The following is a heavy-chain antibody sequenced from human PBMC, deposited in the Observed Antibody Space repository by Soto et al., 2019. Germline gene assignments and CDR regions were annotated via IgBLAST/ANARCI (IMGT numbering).Heavy chain of an antibody. V-gene: IGHV1-3*01. D-gene: IGHD3-10*01. CDR2: INAGNGNT. CDR1: GYTFTSYA. Sequence: GASVKVSCKATGYTFTSYAMHWVRQAPGQRLEWMGWINAGNGNTKYSQKFQGRVTITRDTSASTAYMELSSLRSEDTAVYYCARDPGPMVRGIYYYYYGMDVWGQGTTVTVS. J-gene: IGHJ6*02. CDR3: ARDPGPMVRGIYYYYYGMDV.